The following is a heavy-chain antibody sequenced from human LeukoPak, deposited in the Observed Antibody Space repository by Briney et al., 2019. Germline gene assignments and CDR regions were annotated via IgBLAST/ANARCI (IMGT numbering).Heavy chain of an antibody. CDR2: IHYSGST. CDR3: ARRYSIGWAFLY. V-gene: IGHV4-59*08. D-gene: IGHD6-19*01. Sequence: PSETLSLTCTVSGGSIRSYYWNWIRQPPGKGLEWIGYIHYSGSTKYNPSLKSRVTISVDTSKNQFSLKLSSVTAADTAVYYCARRYSIGWAFLYWRQGTLVTVSS. J-gene: IGHJ4*02. CDR1: GGSIRSYY.